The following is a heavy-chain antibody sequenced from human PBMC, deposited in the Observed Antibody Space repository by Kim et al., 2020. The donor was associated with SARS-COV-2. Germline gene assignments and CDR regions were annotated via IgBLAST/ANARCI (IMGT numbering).Heavy chain of an antibody. D-gene: IGHD6-19*01. Sequence: YNPSLKSRVTISLDQSKNPFSLKLNSVTSADTAVYYCARRLGSGWYYFDYWGQGALVTVSS. J-gene: IGHJ4*02. CDR3: ARRLGSGWYYFDY. V-gene: IGHV4-59*01.